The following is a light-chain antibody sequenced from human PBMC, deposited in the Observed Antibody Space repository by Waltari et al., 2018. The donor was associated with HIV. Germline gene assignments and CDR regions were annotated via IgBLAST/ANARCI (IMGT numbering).Light chain of an antibody. CDR1: SSNIGSHY. J-gene: IGLJ2*01. CDR2: RNH. CDR3: ATWDDSLSGVL. V-gene: IGLV1-47*01. Sequence: SVLTQPPSASGTPGQRVTISCSGSSSNIGSHYVFWYQKLPGTAPKLLMHRNHQRPSWVPDRFSDSTSGTSASPAISGLRSEDEADYYCATWDDSLSGVLFGGGTKLTVL.